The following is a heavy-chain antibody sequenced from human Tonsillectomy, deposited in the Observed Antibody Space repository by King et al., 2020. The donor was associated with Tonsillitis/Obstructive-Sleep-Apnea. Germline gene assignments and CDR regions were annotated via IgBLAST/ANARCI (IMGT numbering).Heavy chain of an antibody. CDR1: GYRFTSYC. J-gene: IGHJ5*02. CDR3: ARLNVGATWWFYP. Sequence: QLVQSGAEVKKPGESLRISCKGSGYRFTSYCISLVRQMPGKGLEWMGRIDPSDSYTNSSPSFQGHVPISADKSISTASLQWSSLKASDTAMYYCARLNVGATWWFYPWGQGTLVTVSS. D-gene: IGHD1-26*01. CDR2: IDPSDSYT. V-gene: IGHV5-10-1*01.